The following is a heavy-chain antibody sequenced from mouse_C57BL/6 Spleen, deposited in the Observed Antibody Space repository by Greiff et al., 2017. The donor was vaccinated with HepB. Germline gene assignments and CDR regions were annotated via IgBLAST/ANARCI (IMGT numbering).Heavy chain of an antibody. J-gene: IGHJ2*01. CDR1: GFTFTDYY. CDR2: IRNKANGYTT. Sequence: EVHLVEYGGGLVQPGGSLSLSCAASGFTFTDYYMSWVRQPPGKALEWLGFIRNKANGYTTEYSASVKGRFTISRDNSQSILYLQMNALRAEDSATYYCARYLGYDHYFDYWGQGTTLTVSS. CDR3: ARYLGYDHYFDY. V-gene: IGHV7-3*01. D-gene: IGHD2-3*01.